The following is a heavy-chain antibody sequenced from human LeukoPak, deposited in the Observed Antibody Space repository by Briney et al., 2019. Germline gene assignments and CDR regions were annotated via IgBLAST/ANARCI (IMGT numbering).Heavy chain of an antibody. CDR3: AKAAAGARIPFDL. V-gene: IGHV3-23*01. CDR1: GFTFSSYS. J-gene: IGHJ5*02. Sequence: GGSLRLSCEASGFTFSSYSMSWVRQAPGKGLECGSGITGSGSNTYYADSVKGRFTISRDSSKNTLYLQMNSLRAEDTALYYCAKAAAGARIPFDLWGQGTLVTVSS. CDR2: ITGSGSNT. D-gene: IGHD5-24*01.